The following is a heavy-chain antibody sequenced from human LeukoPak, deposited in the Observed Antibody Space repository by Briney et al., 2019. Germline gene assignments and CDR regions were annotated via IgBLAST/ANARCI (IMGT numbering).Heavy chain of an antibody. V-gene: IGHV3-21*01. CDR3: ARVAQGATTENYYYYYMDV. CDR1: GFAFNSYT. D-gene: IGHD4-11*01. Sequence: GGSLRLSCAASGFAFNSYTIKWVRQAPGKRLEWVSAITSRGTHIYNADSVKGRFTISRDNAENSAYLQMSSLRAEDTAVYYCARVAQGATTENYYYYYMDVWGKGTTVTVSS. CDR2: ITSRGTHI. J-gene: IGHJ6*03.